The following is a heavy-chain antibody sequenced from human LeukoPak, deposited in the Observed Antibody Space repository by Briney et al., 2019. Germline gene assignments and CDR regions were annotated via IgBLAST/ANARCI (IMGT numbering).Heavy chain of an antibody. CDR3: ARLTTVVTPSDY. V-gene: IGHV5-51*01. CDR2: IYPGDSDT. D-gene: IGHD4-23*01. J-gene: IGHJ4*02. Sequence: GXXXKISCKGSGYSFTSYWIGWVRQMPGKGLEWMGIIYPGDSDTRYSPSFQGQVTISADKSISTAYLQWSSLKASDTAMYYCARLTTVVTPSDYWGQGTLVTVSS. CDR1: GYSFTSYW.